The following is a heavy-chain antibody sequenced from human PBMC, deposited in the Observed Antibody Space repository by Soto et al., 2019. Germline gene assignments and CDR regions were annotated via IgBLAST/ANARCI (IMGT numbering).Heavy chain of an antibody. Sequence: QVLLVQSGAEVKKPGASVKVSCKASGYTFTTSDINWVRQAPGQGLEWMGWMNPDSGNTGYPQSFQGRGTMTRDISISTAYLELSSLTPEDTAVYYCAGGLPPLSWYADYWGQGTLVTVSS. V-gene: IGHV1-8*01. J-gene: IGHJ4*02. CDR2: MNPDSGNT. CDR1: GYTFTTSD. D-gene: IGHD6-13*01. CDR3: AGGLPPLSWYADY.